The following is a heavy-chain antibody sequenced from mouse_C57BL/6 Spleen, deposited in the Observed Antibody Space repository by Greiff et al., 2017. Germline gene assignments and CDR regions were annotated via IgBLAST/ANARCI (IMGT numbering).Heavy chain of an antibody. CDR2: IDPEDGET. V-gene: IGHV14-2*01. CDR1: GFNIKDYY. J-gene: IGHJ3*01. D-gene: IGHD2-4*01. Sequence: DVKLQESGAELVKPGASVKLSCTASGFNIKDYYMHWVKQRTEQGLEWIGRIDPEDGETKYAPKFQGKATITADTSSNTAYLQLSSLTSEDTAVYYGTSYDDYPAGFAYWGQGTLVTVSA. CDR3: TSYDDYPAGFAY.